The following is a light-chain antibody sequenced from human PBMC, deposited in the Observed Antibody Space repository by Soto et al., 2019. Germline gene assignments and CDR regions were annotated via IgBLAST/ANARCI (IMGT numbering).Light chain of an antibody. Sequence: DFQMTQSPSSLSASVGDTVTITCRASPGISHYLAWYQQKPGKSPTLLIYGASTLQPGVPSRFSGHGSGTDFTLTIGSLQPEDVATYHCQNYNSAPFTFGPGTKVEVK. V-gene: IGKV1-27*01. CDR3: QNYNSAPFT. CDR2: GAS. J-gene: IGKJ3*01. CDR1: PGISHY.